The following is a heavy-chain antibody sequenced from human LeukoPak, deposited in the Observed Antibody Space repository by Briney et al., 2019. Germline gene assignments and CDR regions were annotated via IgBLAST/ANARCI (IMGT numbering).Heavy chain of an antibody. J-gene: IGHJ5*02. CDR1: GGTFSSYT. CDR3: ARNDYYDSSGYHYWFDP. Sequence: SVKVSCKASGGTFSSYTISWVRQAPGQGLEWMGRIIPILGIANYAQKFQGRVTITADKSTSTAYMELSGLRSEDTAVYYCARNDYYDSSGYHYWFDPWGQGTLVTVSS. D-gene: IGHD3-22*01. V-gene: IGHV1-69*02. CDR2: IIPILGIA.